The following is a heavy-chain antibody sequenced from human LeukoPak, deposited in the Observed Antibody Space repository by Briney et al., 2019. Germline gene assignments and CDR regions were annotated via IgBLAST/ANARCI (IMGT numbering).Heavy chain of an antibody. Sequence: PSETLSLTCTVSGGSISSYYWSWLRQPPGKGLEWIGYIYYSGRTNYTPSLKSPVTISVDTSKSHFSLKLSSVTAADTAVYYCARVMRYIGYALDYWGQGTLVTVSS. V-gene: IGHV4-59*01. CDR3: ARVMRYIGYALDY. CDR2: IYYSGRT. D-gene: IGHD5-12*01. J-gene: IGHJ4*02. CDR1: GGSISSYY.